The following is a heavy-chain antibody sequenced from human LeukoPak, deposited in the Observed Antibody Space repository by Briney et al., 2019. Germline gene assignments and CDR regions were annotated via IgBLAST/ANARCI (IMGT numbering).Heavy chain of an antibody. CDR3: AKSSRSDRVIGLQYKLGNDY. V-gene: IGHV3-23*01. J-gene: IGHJ4*02. D-gene: IGHD4-11*01. CDR2: ISGSAGST. Sequence: GGSLRLSCAASGFTFSSYAMSWVRQAPGKGLEWVSGISGSAGSTYYADSVKGRFTISRDNSKSTLYLQMNSLRAEDTAVYYCAKSSRSDRVIGLQYKLGNDYWGQGTLVTVSS. CDR1: GFTFSSYA.